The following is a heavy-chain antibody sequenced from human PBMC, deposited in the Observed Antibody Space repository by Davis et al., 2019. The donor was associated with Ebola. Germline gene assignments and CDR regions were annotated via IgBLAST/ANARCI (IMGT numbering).Heavy chain of an antibody. Sequence: ASVKVSCKASGYTFTGYYMHWVRQAPGQELEWMGWINPNSGGTNYAQKFQGRVTMTRDTSISTAYMELSRLRSDDTAVYYCARRPYYYVPLYYYGMDVWGQGTTVTVSS. CDR1: GYTFTGYY. J-gene: IGHJ6*02. CDR2: INPNSGGT. CDR3: ARRPYYYVPLYYYGMDV. D-gene: IGHD3-10*02. V-gene: IGHV1-2*02.